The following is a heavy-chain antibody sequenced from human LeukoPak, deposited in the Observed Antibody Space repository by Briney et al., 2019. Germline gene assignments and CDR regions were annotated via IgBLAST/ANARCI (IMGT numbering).Heavy chain of an antibody. V-gene: IGHV1-69*05. Sequence: ASVKVSCKASGGTFSSYAISWVRQAPGQGLEWMGGIIPIFGTANYAQKFQGRVTITTDESTSTAYMELSSLRSEDTAVYYCARLSHYDSSGYHDAFDIWGQGTMVTVS. D-gene: IGHD3-22*01. CDR1: GGTFSSYA. CDR3: ARLSHYDSSGYHDAFDI. CDR2: IIPIFGTA. J-gene: IGHJ3*02.